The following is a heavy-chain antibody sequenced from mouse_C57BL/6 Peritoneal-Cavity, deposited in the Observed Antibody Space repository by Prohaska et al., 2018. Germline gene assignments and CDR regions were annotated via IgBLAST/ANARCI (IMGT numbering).Heavy chain of an antibody. Sequence: QVQLQQPGAELVRPGTSVKLSCKASGYTFTSYWMHWVKQRPGQGLEWIGVIDPSDSYTNYNQKFKGKATLTVDTSSSTAYMQLSSLTSEDSAVYYCAIPYGYDGEAWCAYWGQGTLVTVSA. CDR2: IDPSDSYT. CDR3: AIPYGYDGEAWCAY. J-gene: IGHJ3*01. D-gene: IGHD2-2*01. V-gene: IGHV1-59*01. CDR1: GYTFTSYW.